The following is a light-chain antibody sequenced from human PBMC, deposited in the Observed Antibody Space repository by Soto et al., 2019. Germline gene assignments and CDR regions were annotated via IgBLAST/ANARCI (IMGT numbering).Light chain of an antibody. CDR1: STDVGGYNY. Sequence: QSFLAQPSSVSGSPGRSITISCTGTSTDVGGYNYVSWYQHHPGKGPKLIIYEVNNRPSGVSDRFSGSKSGNKASLTISNLEAEDESDYYCGSYTSTDTPFVFGTGTKVTVL. J-gene: IGLJ1*01. CDR2: EVN. CDR3: GSYTSTDTPFV. V-gene: IGLV2-14*01.